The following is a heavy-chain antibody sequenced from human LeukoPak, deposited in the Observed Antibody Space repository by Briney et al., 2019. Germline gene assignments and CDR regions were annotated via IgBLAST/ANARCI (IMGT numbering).Heavy chain of an antibody. V-gene: IGHV4-61*02. CDR3: ARGQYCSGGSCYRY. CDR2: IYTSGST. D-gene: IGHD2-15*01. J-gene: IGHJ4*02. Sequence: SQTLSLTCTVSGGSISSGGYYWSWIRQPAGKGLEWIVRIYTSGSTNYNPSLKSRVTISVDTSKNQFSLKLSSVTAADTAVYYCARGQYCSGGSCYRYWGQGTLVTVSS. CDR1: GGSISSGGYY.